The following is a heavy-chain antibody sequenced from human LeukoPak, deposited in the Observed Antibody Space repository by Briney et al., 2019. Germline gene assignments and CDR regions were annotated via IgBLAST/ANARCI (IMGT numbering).Heavy chain of an antibody. CDR2: IYPGDSDT. D-gene: IGHD4-17*01. V-gene: IGHV5-51*01. CDR1: GYSFTSYW. CDR3: ARQVNGDYVDWYFDL. J-gene: IGHJ2*01. Sequence: GESLKISRKGSGYSFTSYWIGWVRQMPGKGLEWMGIIYPGDSDTRYSPSFQGQVTISADKSISTAYLQWSSLKASDTAMYYCARQVNGDYVDWYFDLWGRGTLVTVSS.